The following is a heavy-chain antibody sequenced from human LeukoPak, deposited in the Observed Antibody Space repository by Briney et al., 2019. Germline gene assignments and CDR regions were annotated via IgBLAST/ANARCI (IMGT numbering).Heavy chain of an antibody. J-gene: IGHJ5*02. CDR1: VGSISSDY. CDR2: IDYSGGT. Sequence: SETLSLTRTVSVGSISSDYWSCIRQPPGKGLEWIGYIDYSGGTNNNPSLKSRVTIPVHTSMNQLSLKLSSVTAADTAVYYCAGALAPGYSSSWYSQRVWFDPWGQGTLVTVSS. V-gene: IGHV4-59*01. D-gene: IGHD6-13*01. CDR3: AGALAPGYSSSWYSQRVWFDP.